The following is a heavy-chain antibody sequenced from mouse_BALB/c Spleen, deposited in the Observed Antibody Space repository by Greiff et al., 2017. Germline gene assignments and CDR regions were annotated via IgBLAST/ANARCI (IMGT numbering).Heavy chain of an antibody. J-gene: IGHJ3*01. CDR3: ARQGGMITKAWLAY. CDR1: GFTFSSYG. V-gene: IGHV5-6*01. CDR2: ISSGGSYT. D-gene: IGHD2-4*01. Sequence: EVKLVESGGDLVKPGGSLKLSCAASGFTFSSYGMSWVRQTPDKRLEWVATISSGGSYTYYPDSVKGRFTISRDNAKNTLYLQMSSLKSEDTAMYYCARQGGMITKAWLAYWGKGTLVTVSA.